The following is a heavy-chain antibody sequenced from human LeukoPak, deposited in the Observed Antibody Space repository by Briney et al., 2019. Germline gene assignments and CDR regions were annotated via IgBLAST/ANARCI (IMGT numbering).Heavy chain of an antibody. D-gene: IGHD3-10*01. V-gene: IGHV4-38-2*02. CDR3: ARHGIYYGLGSSYGLPDWFDP. CDR2: IYHSGIT. Sequence: SETLSLTCIVSGYSISSGYYWGWIRQPPGKGLEWIGNIYHSGITYYNPSLKSRVTMSVDRSKNQFSLKLSSVTAADTAVYYCARHGIYYGLGSSYGLPDWFDPWGQGTQVTVSS. J-gene: IGHJ5*02. CDR1: GYSISSGYY.